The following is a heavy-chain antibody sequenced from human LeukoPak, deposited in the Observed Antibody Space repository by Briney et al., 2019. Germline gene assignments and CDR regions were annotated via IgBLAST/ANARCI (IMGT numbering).Heavy chain of an antibody. V-gene: IGHV3-21*01. J-gene: IGHJ3*02. Sequence: GGSLRLSCAASGFTFSSYSMNWVRQAPGKGLEWVSSTSSSSSYIYYADSVKGRFTISRDNAKNSLYLQMNSLRAEDTAVYYCARDRELVTYDAFDIWGQGTMVTVSS. D-gene: IGHD6-6*01. CDR3: ARDRELVTYDAFDI. CDR2: TSSSSSYI. CDR1: GFTFSSYS.